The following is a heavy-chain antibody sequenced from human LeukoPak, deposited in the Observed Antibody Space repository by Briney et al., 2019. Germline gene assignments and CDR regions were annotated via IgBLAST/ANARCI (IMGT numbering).Heavy chain of an antibody. D-gene: IGHD3-22*01. CDR1: GFTFSSYV. J-gene: IGHJ4*02. V-gene: IGHV3-30*04. CDR3: ARGSTNYYDSSGYCRY. Sequence: PGGSLRLSCAASGFTFSSYVMHWVRQAPGKGLEWVAVMSYDGSNKNYVDSVKGRFTISRDNSKNTPYLQMNSLRAEDTAVYYCARGSTNYYDSSGYCRYWGQGTLVTVSS. CDR2: MSYDGSNK.